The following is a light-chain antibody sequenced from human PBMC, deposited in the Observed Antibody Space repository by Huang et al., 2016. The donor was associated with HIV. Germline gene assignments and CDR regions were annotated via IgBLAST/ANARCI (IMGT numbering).Light chain of an antibody. J-gene: IGKJ4*01. CDR2: DAS. CDR1: QTVSSY. CDR3: QQRSNWLT. V-gene: IGKV3-11*01. Sequence: EIVLTQSPATLSLSPGERATLSCRAMQTVSSYLAWYQQQPGQAPRLLIYDASNRATGIPTRFSGSGSGTDFTLTISSLEPEDFAVYYCQQRSNWLTFGGGTKVEIK.